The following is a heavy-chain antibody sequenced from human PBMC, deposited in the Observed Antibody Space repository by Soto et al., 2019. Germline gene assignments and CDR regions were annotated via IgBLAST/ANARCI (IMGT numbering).Heavy chain of an antibody. CDR3: AIGQVDTRLFDN. Sequence: GESLKISCKGSGYSFSSYWIGWVRQMSGEGLEWMGIIYPSDSDTRYSPSFQGQVTISADKSIYTAYLQWSSLKASDTAMYYCAIGQVDTRLFDNCGQGTQVTVSS. CDR1: GYSFSSYW. D-gene: IGHD1-26*01. CDR2: IYPSDSDT. V-gene: IGHV5-51*01. J-gene: IGHJ4*02.